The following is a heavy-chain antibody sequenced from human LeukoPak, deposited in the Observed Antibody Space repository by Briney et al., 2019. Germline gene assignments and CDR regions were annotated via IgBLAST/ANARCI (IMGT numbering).Heavy chain of an antibody. Sequence: SVKVSCKASGGTFSSYAISWVRQAPGQGLEWTGGIIPIFGTADYAQKFQGRVTITTDESTSTAYMELSSLRSEDTAVYYCASASGSYSEFFDPWGQGTLVTVSS. V-gene: IGHV1-69*05. CDR3: ASASGSYSEFFDP. J-gene: IGHJ5*02. CDR2: IIPIFGTA. D-gene: IGHD1-26*01. CDR1: GGTFSSYA.